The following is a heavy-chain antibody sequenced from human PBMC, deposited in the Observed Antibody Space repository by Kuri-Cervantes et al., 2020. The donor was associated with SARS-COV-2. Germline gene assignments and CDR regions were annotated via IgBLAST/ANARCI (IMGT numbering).Heavy chain of an antibody. CDR3: ARVSSGWYSRLFDH. CDR2: ISHSGST. V-gene: IGHV4-34*01. J-gene: IGHJ4*02. D-gene: IGHD6-19*01. CDR1: GGSFSGYY. Sequence: GSLRLSCAVYGGSFSGYYWSWIRQPPGKGLEWIGEISHSGSTNYNPSLKSRVTISVDTSKNQFSLKLSSVTAADTAVYYCARVSSGWYSRLFDHWGQGTLVTVSS.